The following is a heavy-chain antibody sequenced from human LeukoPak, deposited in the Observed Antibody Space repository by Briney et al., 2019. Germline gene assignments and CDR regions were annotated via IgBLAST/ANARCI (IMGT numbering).Heavy chain of an antibody. CDR2: IYTSGST. J-gene: IGHJ6*03. Sequence: PSETLSLTCTVSGGSISSYYWSWIRQPAGKGLEWIGRIYTSGSTNYNPSLKSRVTMSVDTSKNQFSLKLSSVTAADTAVYYCAREPAIAISPPVPLYYMDVWGKGTTVTISS. CDR1: GGSISSYY. D-gene: IGHD6-13*01. CDR3: AREPAIAISPPVPLYYMDV. V-gene: IGHV4-4*07.